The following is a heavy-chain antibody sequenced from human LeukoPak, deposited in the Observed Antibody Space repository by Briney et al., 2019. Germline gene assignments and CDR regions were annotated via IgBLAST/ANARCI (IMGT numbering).Heavy chain of an antibody. D-gene: IGHD3-22*01. Sequence: SETLSLTCTVSGYSISSGYYWGWIRQPPGKGLEWIGSIYHSGSTYYNPSLKSRVTISVDTSKNQFSLKLSSVTAADTAVYYCGRPLYYYDSSGYHRGGNAFDIWGQGTMVTVSS. J-gene: IGHJ3*02. CDR2: IYHSGST. CDR3: GRPLYYYDSSGYHRGGNAFDI. CDR1: GYSISSGYY. V-gene: IGHV4-38-2*02.